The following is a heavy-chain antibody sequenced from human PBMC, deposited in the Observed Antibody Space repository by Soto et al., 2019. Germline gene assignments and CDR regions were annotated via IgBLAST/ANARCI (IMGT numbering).Heavy chain of an antibody. CDR1: GYTFTSYA. Sequence: ASVKVSCKASGYTFTSYAMHWVRQAPGQRLEWMGWINAGNGNTKYSPKFQGRVTITRDTSARTAYMELSSLRSEDTAVYYCARVVAALSWFDPWGQGTLVTVSS. CDR3: ARVVAALSWFDP. CDR2: INAGNGNT. J-gene: IGHJ5*02. D-gene: IGHD1-26*01. V-gene: IGHV1-3*01.